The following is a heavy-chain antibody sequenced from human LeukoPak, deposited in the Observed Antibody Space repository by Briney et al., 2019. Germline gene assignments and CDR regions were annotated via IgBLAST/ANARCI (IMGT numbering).Heavy chain of an antibody. CDR1: GYTFTSYD. J-gene: IGHJ3*02. V-gene: IGHV1-8*01. CDR2: MNPNSGNT. Sequence: GASVKVSCKASGYTFTSYDINWVRQATGQGLEWMGWMNPNSGNTGYAQKFQGRVTITADESTSTAYMELSRLRSDDTAVYYCARDRLLYHAFDIWGQGTMVTVSS. CDR3: ARDRLLYHAFDI. D-gene: IGHD3-3*01.